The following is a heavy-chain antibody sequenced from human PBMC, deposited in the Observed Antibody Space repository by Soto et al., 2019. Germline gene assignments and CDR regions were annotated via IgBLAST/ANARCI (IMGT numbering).Heavy chain of an antibody. CDR3: ASPREGEWLVFDH. CDR2: ISKDGLDR. V-gene: IGHV3-30*19. CDR1: GFTFSDFG. J-gene: IGHJ4*02. D-gene: IGHD3-3*01. Sequence: GGSLRLSSVVSGFTFSDFGMHWVRQSPGEGLAWVASISKDGLDRYYSESVKGRFTISRDDSKNTVFLQMNSLKVEDTAAYFCASPREGEWLVFDHWGQRTLVTVSS.